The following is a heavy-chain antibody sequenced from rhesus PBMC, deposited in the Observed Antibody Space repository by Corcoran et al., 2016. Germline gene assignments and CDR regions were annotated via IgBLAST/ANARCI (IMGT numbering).Heavy chain of an antibody. CDR1: GFTFAAYL. CDR3: SSGWYYFDY. J-gene: IGHJ4*01. D-gene: IGHD6-31*01. CDR2: ISWKSGTI. V-gene: IGHV3-134*01. Sequence: VQLVESGGGLVQPGGSLSLSCAASGFTFAAYLLSWVRPAPGKGLEWVSRISWKSGTIYYADSVKGRVTISRENAKNSLFLQRDRLRAEDTAVYYCSSGWYYFDYWGQGVLVTVSS.